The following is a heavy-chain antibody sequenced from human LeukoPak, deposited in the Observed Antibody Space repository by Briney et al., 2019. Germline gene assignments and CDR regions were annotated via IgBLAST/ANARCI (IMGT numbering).Heavy chain of an antibody. CDR3: ARDGGYDFWRGNVGFDP. D-gene: IGHD3-3*01. V-gene: IGHV4-59*01. J-gene: IGHJ5*02. CDR1: GGSISSYY. CDR2: IYYSGST. Sequence: SETLSLTCTVSGGSISSYYWSWIRQPPGKGLEWIGYIYYSGSTNYNPSLKSRVTISVDTSKNQFSLKLSSVIAADTAVYYCARDGGYDFWRGNVGFDPWGQGTLVTVSS.